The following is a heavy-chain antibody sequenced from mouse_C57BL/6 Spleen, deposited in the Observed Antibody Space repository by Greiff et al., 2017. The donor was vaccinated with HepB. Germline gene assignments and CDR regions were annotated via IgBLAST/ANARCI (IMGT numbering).Heavy chain of an antibody. CDR3: ARNDWYFDV. Sequence: QVQLQQSGPELVKPGASVKISCKASGYAFSSSWMNWVKQRPGKGLEWIGRIYPGDGDTNYNGKFKGKATLTADKSSSTAYMQLSSRTSEDSAVYFCARNDWYFDVWGTGTTVTVSS. J-gene: IGHJ1*03. CDR2: IYPGDGDT. CDR1: GYAFSSSW. V-gene: IGHV1-82*01.